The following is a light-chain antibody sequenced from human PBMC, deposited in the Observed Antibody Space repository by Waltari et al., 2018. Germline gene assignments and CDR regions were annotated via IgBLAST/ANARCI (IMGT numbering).Light chain of an antibody. J-gene: IGKJ1*01. CDR1: QSVRNF. V-gene: IGKV3-11*01. CDR2: DAS. CDR3: QYRNKWICT. Sequence: GRPSQSVRNFLAWYQQQAGQAPRLIIDDASNGASVIPARFSGSGAGTDFILTISSLDPEYFADYYRQYRNKWICTFGQGTKVEVK.